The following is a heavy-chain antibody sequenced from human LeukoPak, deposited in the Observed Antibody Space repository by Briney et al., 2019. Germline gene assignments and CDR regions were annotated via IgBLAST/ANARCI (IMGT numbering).Heavy chain of an antibody. Sequence: PGGSLRLSCAASGFTFSSYSMTWVRQAPGKGLEWVSYISSSSSTIYYADSVKGRFTISRDNAKNSLYLQMNSLRDEDTAVYYCARGELAYCGGDCYPLPFDIWGQGTMVTVSS. D-gene: IGHD2-21*02. J-gene: IGHJ3*02. CDR3: ARGELAYCGGDCYPLPFDI. V-gene: IGHV3-48*02. CDR1: GFTFSSYS. CDR2: ISSSSSTI.